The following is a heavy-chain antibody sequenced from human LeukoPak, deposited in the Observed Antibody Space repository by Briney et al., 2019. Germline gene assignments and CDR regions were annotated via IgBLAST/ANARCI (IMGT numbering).Heavy chain of an antibody. CDR3: ARVLTDGYNNGNFQY. J-gene: IGHJ1*01. V-gene: IGHV1-2*02. CDR1: GYTFTGFY. D-gene: IGHD5-24*01. Sequence: VASVKVSCKASGYTFTGFYMHWVRQAPGQGLEWMGWINPNSSATNYPQKFQGRATMTIDTSSTTAYLELSRLRSDDTAVYFCARVLTDGYNNGNFQYWGQGTLVTVSS. CDR2: INPNSSAT.